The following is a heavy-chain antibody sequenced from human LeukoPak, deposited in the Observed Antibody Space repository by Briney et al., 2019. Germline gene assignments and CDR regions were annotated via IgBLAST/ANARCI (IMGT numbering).Heavy chain of an antibody. Sequence: GGSLRLSCAASGFTFSSYAVSWVRQAPGKGLEWVSAVSGTGDRVSYAESVKGRFAISRDNSKNTVYLQMSSLSAEDTAFYYCAKDQRGVDTGSYFFDCWGQGTLVTVSS. J-gene: IGHJ4*02. CDR1: GFTFSSYA. CDR3: AKDQRGVDTGSYFFDC. CDR2: VSGTGDRV. V-gene: IGHV3-23*01. D-gene: IGHD5-18*01.